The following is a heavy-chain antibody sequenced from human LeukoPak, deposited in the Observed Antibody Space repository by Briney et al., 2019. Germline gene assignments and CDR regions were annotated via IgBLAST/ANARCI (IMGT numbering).Heavy chain of an antibody. V-gene: IGHV4-39*01. Sequence: SETLSLTCTVSGASVSGSPYYWGWIRQPPGKGLEWIGSIYSSGSTYYNASLQSRVTISIETSKNQISLRLNSVTAADTAIYYCAKSGGYGLIDYWGQGTLVTVST. J-gene: IGHJ4*02. D-gene: IGHD1-26*01. CDR1: GASVSGSPYY. CDR3: AKSGGYGLIDY. CDR2: IYSSGST.